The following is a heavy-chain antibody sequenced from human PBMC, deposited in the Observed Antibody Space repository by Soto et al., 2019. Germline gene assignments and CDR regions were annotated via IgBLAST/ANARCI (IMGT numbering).Heavy chain of an antibody. D-gene: IGHD2-21*02. V-gene: IGHV1-46*01. J-gene: IGHJ4*02. CDR1: GYGFTSTY. Sequence: QVQLVQSGAAVKKPGASVRISCSASGYGFTSTYVHWVRQAPGQGPEWMGIINPAGGTTYYAQKFQGRLTITSDTSTDTVFMDLNDLTSEDTAVHFCALKVVTYYDNWGQGTLLTVSS. CDR2: INPAGGTT. CDR3: ALKVVTYYDN.